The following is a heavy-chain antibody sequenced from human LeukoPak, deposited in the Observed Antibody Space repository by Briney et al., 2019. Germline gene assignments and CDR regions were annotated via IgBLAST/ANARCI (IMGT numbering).Heavy chain of an antibody. CDR1: GGTFSSYA. CDR3: ARGLTTDVDY. J-gene: IGHJ4*02. D-gene: IGHD1-14*01. V-gene: IGHV1-69*04. Sequence: SVKVSCKASGGTFSSYAISWVRQAPGQGLEWMGRIIPILGIANYAQKFQGRITITADKSTSTAYMELSSLRSEDTAVYYCARGLTTDVDYWGQGTLVTVSS. CDR2: IIPILGIA.